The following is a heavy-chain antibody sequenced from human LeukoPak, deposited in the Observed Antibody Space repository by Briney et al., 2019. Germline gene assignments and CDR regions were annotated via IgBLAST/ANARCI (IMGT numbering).Heavy chain of an antibody. CDR1: GFTVSSNY. CDR2: IYSGGST. V-gene: IGHV3-66*01. CDR3: ARARVVTCLLGYCSGGSEYYFDY. J-gene: IGHJ4*02. Sequence: SGGSLRLSCAASGFTVSSNYMSWVRQAPGKGLEWVSVIYSGGSTYYADSVKGRFTISRDNSKNTLYLQMNSLRAEDTAVYYCARARVVTCLLGYCSGGSEYYFDYWGQGTLVTVSS. D-gene: IGHD2-15*01.